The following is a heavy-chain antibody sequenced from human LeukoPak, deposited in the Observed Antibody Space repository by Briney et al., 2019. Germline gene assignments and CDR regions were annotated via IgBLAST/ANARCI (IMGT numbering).Heavy chain of an antibody. Sequence: SVNVSCTASGGTFSSYAISWVRQAPGQGLEWMGGIIPIFGTANYAQKFQGRVTITADESTSTAYMELSSLRSEDTAVYYCARDRDGDYKSYYYYYGMDVWGQGTTVTASS. D-gene: IGHD4-17*01. CDR3: ARDRDGDYKSYYYYYGMDV. CDR1: GGTFSSYA. CDR2: IIPIFGTA. V-gene: IGHV1-69*13. J-gene: IGHJ6*02.